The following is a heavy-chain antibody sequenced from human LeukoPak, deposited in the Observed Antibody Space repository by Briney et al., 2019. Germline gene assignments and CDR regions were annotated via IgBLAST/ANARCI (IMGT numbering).Heavy chain of an antibody. CDR3: ARGPSIAARYDAFDI. CDR1: EFTFTSYE. D-gene: IGHD6-6*01. J-gene: IGHJ3*02. V-gene: IGHV3-48*03. CDR2: ISSSGNTI. Sequence: GGSLRLSCAASEFTFTSYELNWVRQAPGKGLEWVSYISSSGNTISYADSVKGRFTISRDNAKDSLYLQVISLRAEDTAVYYCARGPSIAARYDAFDIWGQGTMVTVSS.